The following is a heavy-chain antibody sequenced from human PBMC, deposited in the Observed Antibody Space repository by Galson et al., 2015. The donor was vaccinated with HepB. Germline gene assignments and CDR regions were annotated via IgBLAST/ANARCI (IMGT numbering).Heavy chain of an antibody. V-gene: IGHV1-3*01. D-gene: IGHD3-16*01. CDR3: ARGGTSYHYYYMDV. Sequence: SVKVSCKASGYTFTRYAMHWVRQAPGQRLEWMGWINAGNGNTKYSQKFRGRVTITRDTSASTAYMELSSLRSEDTAVYYCARGGTSYHYYYMDVWGKGTTVTVSS. J-gene: IGHJ6*03. CDR2: INAGNGNT. CDR1: GYTFTRYA.